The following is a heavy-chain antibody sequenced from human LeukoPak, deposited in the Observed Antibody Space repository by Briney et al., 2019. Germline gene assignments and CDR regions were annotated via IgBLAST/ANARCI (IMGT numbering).Heavy chain of an antibody. V-gene: IGHV3-48*04. CDR2: ISSSSSTI. D-gene: IGHD6-19*01. CDR3: ARDGIAVAGIIQH. Sequence: PGGSLRLSCAASGFTFSSYSMNWVRQAPGKGLEWVSYISSSSSTIYYADSVKGRFTISRDNAKNSLYLQMNSLRAEDTAVYYCARDGIAVAGIIQHWGQGTLVTVSS. J-gene: IGHJ1*01. CDR1: GFTFSSYS.